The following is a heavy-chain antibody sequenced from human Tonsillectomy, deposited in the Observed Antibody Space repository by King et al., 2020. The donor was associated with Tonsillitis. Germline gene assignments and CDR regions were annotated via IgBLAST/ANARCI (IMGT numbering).Heavy chain of an antibody. CDR3: TTDSYYYYGRDV. CDR2: IKSKTDGGTT. V-gene: IGHV3-15*01. Sequence: QLVQSGGGLVKPGGSLRLSCAASGFTFSNAWMSWVRQAPGKGLEWVGRIKSKTDGGTTDYAAPVKGRFTISRDDSKNTLYLQMNSLKTEDTAVYYCTTDSYYYYGRDVWGQGTTVTVSS. J-gene: IGHJ6*02. CDR1: GFTFSNAW.